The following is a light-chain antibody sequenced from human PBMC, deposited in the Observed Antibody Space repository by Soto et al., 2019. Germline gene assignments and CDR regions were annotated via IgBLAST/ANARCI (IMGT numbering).Light chain of an antibody. CDR1: SSDVGGYNY. V-gene: IGLV2-14*01. CDR2: DVS. CDR3: SSDTSSVV. Sequence: QSALTQPASVSGSPGQSITISCTGTSSDVGGYNYVSWYQQHPGKAPKLMIYDVSNRPSGVSNRFSGSKSGNTASLTISGLQAEDEAYCYCSSDTSSVVFGGGTKLTVL. J-gene: IGLJ2*01.